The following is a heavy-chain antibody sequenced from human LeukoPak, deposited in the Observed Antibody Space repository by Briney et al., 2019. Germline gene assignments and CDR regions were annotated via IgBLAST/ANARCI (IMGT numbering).Heavy chain of an antibody. CDR3: ARVYYDSSGYYLHWFDP. J-gene: IGHJ5*02. D-gene: IGHD3-22*01. Sequence: GASVKVSCRASGYTFTGYYMHWVRQAPGQGLEWMGWINPNSGGTNYAQKFQGRVTMTRDTSISTAYMELSRLRSDDTAVYYCARVYYDSSGYYLHWFDPWGQGTLVTVSS. V-gene: IGHV1-2*02. CDR2: INPNSGGT. CDR1: GYTFTGYY.